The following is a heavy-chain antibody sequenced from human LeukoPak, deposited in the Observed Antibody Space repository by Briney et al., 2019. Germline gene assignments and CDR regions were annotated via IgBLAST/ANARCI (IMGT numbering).Heavy chain of an antibody. J-gene: IGHJ4*02. V-gene: IGHV1-2*02. CDR2: INPNSGGT. CDR3: AGSNWGRSFDY. D-gene: IGHD7-27*01. Sequence: ASVTVSYTASGYTLTVYYMPWVPQAPGQGLEWMGWINPNSGGTNYAQKFQGRVTMTRDTSISTAYMELSRLRSDDTAVYYCAGSNWGRSFDYWGQGTLVTVSS. CDR1: GYTLTVYY.